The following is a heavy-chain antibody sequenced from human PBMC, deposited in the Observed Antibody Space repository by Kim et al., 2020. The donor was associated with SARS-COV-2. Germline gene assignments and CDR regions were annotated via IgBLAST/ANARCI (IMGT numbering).Heavy chain of an antibody. CDR1: GFTVSSNY. CDR2: IYSGGST. Sequence: GGSLRLSCAASGFTVSSNYMSWVRQAPGKGLEWVSVIYSGGSTYYADSVKGRFTISRDNSKNTLYLQMNSLRAEDTAVYYCARVAVSHAIDYWGQGTLVTVSS. J-gene: IGHJ4*02. CDR3: ARVAVSHAIDY. V-gene: IGHV3-53*01. D-gene: IGHD2-8*01.